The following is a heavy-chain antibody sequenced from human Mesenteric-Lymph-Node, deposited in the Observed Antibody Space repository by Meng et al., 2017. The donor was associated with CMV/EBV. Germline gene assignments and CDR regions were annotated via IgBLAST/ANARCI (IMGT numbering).Heavy chain of an antibody. D-gene: IGHD5-24*01. V-gene: IGHV6-1*01. Sequence: SQTLSLTCAISGDSVSSHSAAWNWIRQSPSRGLEWLGRTYYRSKWLYDYALSVKSRMTINPDTSRNQISLHLNSLTPENTAVYYCARDNDEMGAINSYGLDVWGQGTTVTVSS. J-gene: IGHJ6*02. CDR1: GDSVSSHSAA. CDR3: ARDNDEMGAINSYGLDV. CDR2: TYYRSKWLY.